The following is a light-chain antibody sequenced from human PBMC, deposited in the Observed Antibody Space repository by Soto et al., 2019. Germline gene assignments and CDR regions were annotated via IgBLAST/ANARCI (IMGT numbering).Light chain of an antibody. CDR1: SSNIGINT. CDR2: LND. V-gene: IGLV1-44*01. CDR3: SVWDDSLNGVV. J-gene: IGLJ3*02. Sequence: QSVLTQPPSASGTPGQRVTISCSGSSSNIGINTVNWYQQFPGTAPKVLIYLNDQRSSGVPDRFSGSKSGTSASLAISGLQSEDEADYYCSVWDDSLNGVVFGGGTKLTVL.